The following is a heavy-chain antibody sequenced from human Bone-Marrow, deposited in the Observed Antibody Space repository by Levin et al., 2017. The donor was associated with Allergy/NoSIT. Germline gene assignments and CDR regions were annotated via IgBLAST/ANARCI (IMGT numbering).Heavy chain of an antibody. V-gene: IGHV3-23*01. D-gene: IGHD3-10*01. CDR1: GFTFDTYA. Sequence: QAGGSLRLSCTASGFTFDTYAMTWVRQAPGKGLEWVSLISGSGGNTYYADSVKGRFTISRENSKNTLYLQMNSLTAEDTAEYFCAKSGSRSAFYYYGMDVWGQGTTVTVSS. CDR2: ISGSGGNT. CDR3: AKSGSRSAFYYYGMDV. J-gene: IGHJ6*02.